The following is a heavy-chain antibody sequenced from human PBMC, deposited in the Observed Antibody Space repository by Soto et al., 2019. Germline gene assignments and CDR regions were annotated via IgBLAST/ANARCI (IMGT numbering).Heavy chain of an antibody. CDR3: ASLAYYDILTDYYGYYGMDV. V-gene: IGHV4-39*01. CDR1: GGSISSSSYY. Sequence: SETLSLTCTVSGGSISSSSYYWGWIRQPPGKGLEWIGSIYYSGSTYYNPSLKSRVTISVGTSKNQFSLKLSSVTAADTAVYYCASLAYYDILTDYYGYYGMDVWGQGTTVTVSS. J-gene: IGHJ6*02. D-gene: IGHD3-9*01. CDR2: IYYSGST.